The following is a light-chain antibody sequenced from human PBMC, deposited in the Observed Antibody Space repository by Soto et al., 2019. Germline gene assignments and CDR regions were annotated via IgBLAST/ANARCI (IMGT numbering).Light chain of an antibody. CDR1: SSDVGSYNY. CDR2: EVS. J-gene: IGLJ2*01. V-gene: IGLV2-14*01. CDR3: SSYTSSNNLLV. Sequence: QSALTQPASVSGSPGQSITISCTGTSSDVGSYNYVSWYQQHPGKAPKLMIYEVSNRPSGVSHRFSGSKSGNTASLTISGLQADDDADYYCSSYTSSNNLLVFGGGTKLTVL.